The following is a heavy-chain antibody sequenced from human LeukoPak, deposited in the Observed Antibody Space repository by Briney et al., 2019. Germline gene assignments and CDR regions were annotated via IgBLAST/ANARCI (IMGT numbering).Heavy chain of an antibody. Sequence: SQTLSLTCTVAGGSISSGSYYWSWIRQPAGKGLEWIARIYTSGSTNYNPSLKSRVTISVDTSKNQFPLKLSSVTAADTAVYYCAREEKWLAHFDYWGRGTRVSVFS. V-gene: IGHV4-61*02. CDR3: AREEKWLAHFDY. CDR1: GGSISSGSYY. D-gene: IGHD3-22*01. CDR2: IYTSGST. J-gene: IGHJ4*02.